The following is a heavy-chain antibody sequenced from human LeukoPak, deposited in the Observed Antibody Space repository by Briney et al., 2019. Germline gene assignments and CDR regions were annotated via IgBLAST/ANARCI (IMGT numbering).Heavy chain of an antibody. CDR2: INTKTGDP. V-gene: IGHV7-4-1*02. J-gene: IGHJ4*02. CDR1: GYIFTDYY. D-gene: IGHD2-2*01. CDR3: ARGGGGAVVPAL. Sequence: ASVTVSCTASGYIFTDYYMHWVRQAPGQGLEWMGWINTKTGDPTYGQGFTGRFVFSLETSVSTAYLQINSLKAEDTAVYYCARGGGGAVVPALWGQGTLITVSS.